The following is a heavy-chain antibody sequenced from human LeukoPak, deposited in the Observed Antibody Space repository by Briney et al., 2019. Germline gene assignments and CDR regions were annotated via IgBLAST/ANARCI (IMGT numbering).Heavy chain of an antibody. V-gene: IGHV3-74*01. CDR1: GFTFDDYA. CDR3: AGGGVVPAAIGYYYGMDV. CDR2: INSDGSST. D-gene: IGHD2-2*02. Sequence: GRSLRLSCAASGFTFDDYAMHWVRQAPGKGLVWVSRINSDGSSTSYADSVKGRFTISRDNAENTLFLQMNSLRAEDTAVYYCAGGGVVPAAIGYYYGMDVWGQGTTVTVSS. J-gene: IGHJ6*02.